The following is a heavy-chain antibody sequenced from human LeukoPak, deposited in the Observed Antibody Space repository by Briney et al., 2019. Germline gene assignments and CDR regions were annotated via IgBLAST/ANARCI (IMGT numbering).Heavy chain of an antibody. Sequence: SETLSLTCTVSGGSISSYYWSWIRQPPGKGLEWIGDIYYSGSTNYNPSLKSRVTISVDTSKNQFSLKLSSVTAADTAVYYCAREDSSGYYPYFDYWGQGTLVTVSS. CDR1: GGSISSYY. CDR3: AREDSSGYYPYFDY. CDR2: IYYSGST. J-gene: IGHJ4*02. D-gene: IGHD3-22*01. V-gene: IGHV4-59*01.